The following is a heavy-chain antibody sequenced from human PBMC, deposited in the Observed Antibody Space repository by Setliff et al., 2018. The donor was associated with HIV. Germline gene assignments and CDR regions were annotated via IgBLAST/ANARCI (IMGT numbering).Heavy chain of an antibody. J-gene: IGHJ4*02. D-gene: IGHD7-27*01. CDR1: GYTFTDYF. V-gene: IGHV1-2*02. CDR2: VSPDNANT. CDR3: ARQLPNSLES. Sequence: ASVKVSCKSSGYTFTDYFMHWVRQAPGQGLEWMGWVSPDNANTRISQKFRGSVTMTRDRSINTAYMELSRLRSDDTAVYYCARQLPNSLESWGQGTPVTVS.